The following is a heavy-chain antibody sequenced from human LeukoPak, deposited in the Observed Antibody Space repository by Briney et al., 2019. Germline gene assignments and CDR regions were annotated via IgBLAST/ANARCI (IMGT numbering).Heavy chain of an antibody. J-gene: IGHJ6*02. CDR1: GGSISSYY. D-gene: IGHD2-15*01. Sequence: PSETLSLTCTVSGGSISSYYWSWIRQPPGKGLEWIGYIYYSGSTNYNPSLKSRVTISVDTSKNQFSLKLSSVTAADTAMYYCARLGYCSGGSCYRKYYYYGMDVWGQGTTVTVSS. CDR3: ARLGYCSGGSCYRKYYYYGMDV. CDR2: IYYSGST. V-gene: IGHV4-59*01.